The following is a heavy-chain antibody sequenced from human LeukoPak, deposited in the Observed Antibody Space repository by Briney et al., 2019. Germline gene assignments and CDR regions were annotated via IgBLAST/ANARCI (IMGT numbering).Heavy chain of an antibody. CDR3: ATGKDRSGYYYSLDY. J-gene: IGHJ4*02. Sequence: SVKDTCKASGYTFTGYYMHWVRQAPGQGLEWIGGIIPIFGPNYAQKFQGRATISADLATATAYMELSSLTSEDTSVYYCATGKDRSGYYYSLDYWGQGTLVAVSS. CDR1: GYTFTGYY. CDR2: IIPIFGP. V-gene: IGHV1-69*13. D-gene: IGHD3-22*01.